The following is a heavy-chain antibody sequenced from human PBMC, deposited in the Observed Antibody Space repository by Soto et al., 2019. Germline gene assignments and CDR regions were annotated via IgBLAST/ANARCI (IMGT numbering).Heavy chain of an antibody. V-gene: IGHV3-30*18. Sequence: QVQLVESGGGVVQPGRSLRLSCAASGFTFSSYGMHWVRQAPGKGLEWVAVISYDGSNKYYADSVKGRFTISRDNSKNTLYLQMNSLRAEDTAVYYCAKDNDFWSGYRYYYYYGMTSGAKGPRSPSP. CDR3: AKDNDFWSGYRYYYYYGMTS. D-gene: IGHD3-3*01. CDR2: ISYDGSNK. J-gene: IGHJ6*02. CDR1: GFTFSSYG.